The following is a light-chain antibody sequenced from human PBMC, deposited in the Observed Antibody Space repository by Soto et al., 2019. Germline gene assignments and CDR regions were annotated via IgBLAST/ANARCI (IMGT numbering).Light chain of an antibody. J-gene: IGKJ1*01. CDR3: QQRSTWLTWT. CDR2: DAV. V-gene: IGKV3-11*01. CDR1: QSVSSF. Sequence: EIVLTQSPATLSLSPGERATLSCRASQSVSSFLAWYQQKPGQAPRLLIYDAVNRAPGIPVRFSGSGSGTDFTLTISSLEPEDFAVYYCQQRSTWLTWTFGQGTKVEIK.